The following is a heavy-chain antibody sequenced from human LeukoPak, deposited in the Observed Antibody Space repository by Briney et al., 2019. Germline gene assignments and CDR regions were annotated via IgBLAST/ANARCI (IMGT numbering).Heavy chain of an antibody. V-gene: IGHV1-46*01. J-gene: IGHJ4*02. CDR2: INPSGGST. D-gene: IGHD5-18*01. Sequence: ASVKVSCKVSGYTLTELSMHWVRQAPGQGLEWMGIINPSGGSTSYAQKFQGRVTMTRDTSTSAVYMELSSLRSEDTAVYYCARGVDTAMVFFEYWGQGTLVTVSS. CDR1: GYTLTELS. CDR3: ARGVDTAMVFFEY.